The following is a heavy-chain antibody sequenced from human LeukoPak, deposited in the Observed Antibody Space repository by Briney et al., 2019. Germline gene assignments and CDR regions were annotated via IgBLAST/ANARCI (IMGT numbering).Heavy chain of an antibody. CDR1: GFTFSIYA. Sequence: PGRSLRLSCAASGFTFSIYAMHWVRQAPGKGLEWMAVISYDGSNKYYADSVEGRFTISRDNSKNTLYLQMNSLRAEDTAVYYCTRDGNYYGLGGQGTLVTVSS. D-gene: IGHD3-10*01. CDR2: ISYDGSNK. V-gene: IGHV3-30-3*01. CDR3: TRDGNYYGL. J-gene: IGHJ4*02.